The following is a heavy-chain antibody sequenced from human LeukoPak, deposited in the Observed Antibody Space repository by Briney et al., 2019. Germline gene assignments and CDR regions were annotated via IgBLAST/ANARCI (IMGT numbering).Heavy chain of an antibody. CDR3: ANFERTVAGPYNWFDP. J-gene: IGHJ5*02. CDR2: TTNTGGST. CDR1: GFTVSSYA. V-gene: IGHV3-23*01. D-gene: IGHD6-19*01. Sequence: GGSLRLSCAASGFTVSSYAMSWVRHAPREGLGWGSATTNTGGSTSLAGSVKGRFTIPRDNPRNTLYLHINSLRAEDAAVYYCANFERTVAGPYNWFDPWGQGTLVTVSS.